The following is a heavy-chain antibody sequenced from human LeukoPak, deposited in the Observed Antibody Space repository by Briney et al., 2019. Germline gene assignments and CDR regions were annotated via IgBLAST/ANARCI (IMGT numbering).Heavy chain of an antibody. CDR2: SYYSEST. J-gene: IGHJ4*02. CDR1: GGSISSSSYY. Sequence: SETLSLTCTVSGGSISSSSYYWGWIRQPPGKGLEWIVSSYYSESTYYSPSLKSRVTISVDTSKNQFSLKLSSVTAADTAVYYCARHHRGQGIVGALDYWGQGTLVTVSS. D-gene: IGHD1-26*01. V-gene: IGHV4-39*01. CDR3: ARHHRGQGIVGALDY.